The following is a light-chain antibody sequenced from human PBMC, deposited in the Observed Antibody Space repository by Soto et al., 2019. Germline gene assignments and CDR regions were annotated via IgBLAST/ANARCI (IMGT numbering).Light chain of an antibody. CDR3: SSYAGTYIRYV. CDR2: DVN. Sequence: QSGLAQPRSVSGSPGQSVTISCTGTSSDVGTYIFVSWYQQPPGKAPKLLIYDVNKRPSGVPDRFSGSKSGNTASLTISGLQAEDEADYYCSSYAGTYIRYVFGTGTKVTVL. V-gene: IGLV2-11*01. CDR1: SSDVGTYIF. J-gene: IGLJ1*01.